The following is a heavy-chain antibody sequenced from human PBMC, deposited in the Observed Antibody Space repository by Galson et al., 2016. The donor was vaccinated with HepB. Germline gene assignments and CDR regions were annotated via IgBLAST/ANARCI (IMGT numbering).Heavy chain of an antibody. D-gene: IGHD3-9*01. CDR2: IGMSDTTI. Sequence: SLRLSCAVSGFTFSDYYMTWIRQAPGKGLEWISYIGMSDTTIYYADSVKGRFTVSRDNANRSLYLQMNSLRAEDTAVYYCARTWYYRILSGYYPYFDDWGQGTLVTVSP. J-gene: IGHJ4*02. CDR3: ARTWYYRILSGYYPYFDD. CDR1: GFTFSDYY. V-gene: IGHV3-11*01.